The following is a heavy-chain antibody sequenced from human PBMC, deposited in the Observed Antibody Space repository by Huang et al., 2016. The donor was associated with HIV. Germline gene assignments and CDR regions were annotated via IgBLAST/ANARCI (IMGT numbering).Heavy chain of an antibody. CDR3: ATLPPVNYGRSGGRVRDY. Sequence: QVQLVQSGAEVKKPGASVKVSCKASGYTFSNYDINWVRQATGQGLGWMGWMNPNSGNTGYARKFQGRVTMTRSTSISTAYMELSRLRFEDTAVYYCATLPPVNYGRSGGRVRDYWGQGSLVTVSS. CDR2: MNPNSGNT. CDR1: GYTFSNYD. J-gene: IGHJ4*02. V-gene: IGHV1-8*01. D-gene: IGHD2-15*01.